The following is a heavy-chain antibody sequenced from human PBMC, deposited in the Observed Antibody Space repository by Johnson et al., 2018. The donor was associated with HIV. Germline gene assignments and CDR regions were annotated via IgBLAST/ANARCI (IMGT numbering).Heavy chain of an antibody. V-gene: IGHV3-30*04. CDR3: AKDMKGVISSDAFDI. CDR1: GFTFSSYA. D-gene: IGHD3-10*01. CDR2: ISYDGSNK. Sequence: QVQLVESGGGVVQPGRSLRLSCAASGFTFSSYAMHWVRQAPGKGLEWVAVISYDGSNKYYADSVKGRFTRSRDNSKNTLYLQMNSLRAEDTALYYCAKDMKGVISSDAFDIWGQGTMVTVSS. J-gene: IGHJ3*02.